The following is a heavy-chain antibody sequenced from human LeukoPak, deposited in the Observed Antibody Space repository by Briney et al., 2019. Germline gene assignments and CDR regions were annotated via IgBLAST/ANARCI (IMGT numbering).Heavy chain of an antibody. D-gene: IGHD6-19*01. V-gene: IGHV3-53*01. Sequence: GGSLRLSCAASGFTVSSNYMIWVRQAPGKGLEWVSVIYSGGSTYYADSVKGRFTISRDNSKNTLYLQMNSLRAEDTAVYYCARDRSSGWYDAFDIWGQGTMVTVSS. CDR2: IYSGGST. CDR1: GFTVSSNY. CDR3: ARDRSSGWYDAFDI. J-gene: IGHJ3*02.